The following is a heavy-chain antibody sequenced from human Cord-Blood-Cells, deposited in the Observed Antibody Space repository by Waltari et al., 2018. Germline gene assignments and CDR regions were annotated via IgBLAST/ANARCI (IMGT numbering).Heavy chain of an antibody. CDR2: INHSGST. CDR3: ARSGTLMGDSRAFDI. D-gene: IGHD3-16*01. V-gene: IGHV4-34*01. Sequence: QVQLQQWGAGLLKPSETLSLTCAVYGGSFSGYYWSWIRQPPGKGLEWIGEINHSGSTNYNPSLMSRVTISVDTSKNQVSLKLSSVTAADTAVYYCARSGTLMGDSRAFDIWGQGTMVTVSS. CDR1: GGSFSGYY. J-gene: IGHJ3*02.